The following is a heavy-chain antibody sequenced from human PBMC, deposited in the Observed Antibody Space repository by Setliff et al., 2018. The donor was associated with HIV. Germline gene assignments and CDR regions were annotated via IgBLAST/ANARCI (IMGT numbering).Heavy chain of an antibody. CDR2: INHSGST. CDR3: ARSLDSDFLYYFDY. D-gene: IGHD3-10*01. CDR1: GGSFSGYY. J-gene: IGHJ4*02. Sequence: SETLSLTCAVYGGSFSGYYWNWIRQPPGKGLEWIGEINHSGSTKFNPSLKSRVTISVDTSKNQFSLKMTSVTAADTAVYYCARSLDSDFLYYFDYWGQGPLVTVSS. V-gene: IGHV4-34*01.